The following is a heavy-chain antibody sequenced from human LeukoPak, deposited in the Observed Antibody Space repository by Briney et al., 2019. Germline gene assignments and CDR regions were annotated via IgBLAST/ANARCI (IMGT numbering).Heavy chain of an antibody. J-gene: IGHJ3*02. Sequence: ASVKVSCKASGYTFTGYYMHWVRQAPGQGLEWMGWINPNSGGTNYAQKFQGRVTMTRDTSISTAYMELSRLRSDDTAVYYCARGSIAAQLIHAFDIWGQGTMVTVSS. D-gene: IGHD6-6*01. CDR3: ARGSIAAQLIHAFDI. CDR2: INPNSGGT. V-gene: IGHV1-2*02. CDR1: GYTFTGYY.